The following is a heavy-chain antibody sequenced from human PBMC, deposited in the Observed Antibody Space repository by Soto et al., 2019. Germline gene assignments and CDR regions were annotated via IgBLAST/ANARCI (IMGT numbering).Heavy chain of an antibody. CDR2: IIPIFGTA. CDR1: GGTFSSYA. V-gene: IGHV1-69*06. Sequence: ASVKVSCKASGGTFSSYAISWVRQAPGQGLEWMGGIIPIFGTANYAQKFQGRVTITADKSTSTAYMELSSLRSEDTAVYYCARGRFLEWLSPFFDYWGQGTLVTVSS. D-gene: IGHD3-3*01. J-gene: IGHJ4*02. CDR3: ARGRFLEWLSPFFDY.